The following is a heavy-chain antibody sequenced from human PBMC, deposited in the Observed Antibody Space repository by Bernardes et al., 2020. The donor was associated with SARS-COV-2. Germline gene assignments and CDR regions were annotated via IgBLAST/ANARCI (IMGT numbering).Heavy chain of an antibody. CDR3: ARSRNWNYNQNYYYGMDV. Sequence: ETLSLTCTVSGGSISSYYWSWIRQPPGKGLEWIGYIYYSGSTNYNPSLKSRVTISVDTSKNQFSLKLSSVTAADTAVYYCARSRNWNYNQNYYYGMDVWGQGTTVTVSS. CDR1: GGSISSYY. J-gene: IGHJ6*02. CDR2: IYYSGST. D-gene: IGHD1-7*01. V-gene: IGHV4-59*01.